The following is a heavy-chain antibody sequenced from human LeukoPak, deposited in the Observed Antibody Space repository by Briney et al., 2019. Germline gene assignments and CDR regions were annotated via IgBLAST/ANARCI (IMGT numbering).Heavy chain of an antibody. CDR2: IYYSGST. CDR1: GGSIRSYY. Sequence: SETLSLTCTVSGGSIRSYYWSWIRQPPGKGLEWIGYIYYSGSTNYNPSLKSRVTISVDTSKNQFSLKLSSVTAADTAVYYCARVGRSYGTEGYYFDYWGQGTLVTVSS. V-gene: IGHV4-59*01. D-gene: IGHD5-18*01. J-gene: IGHJ4*02. CDR3: ARVGRSYGTEGYYFDY.